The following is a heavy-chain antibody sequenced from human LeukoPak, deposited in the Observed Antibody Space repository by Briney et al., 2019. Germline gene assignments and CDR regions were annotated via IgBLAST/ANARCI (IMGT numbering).Heavy chain of an antibody. CDR1: GFTFSSYA. CDR3: AKPVGATRNFAAFDI. D-gene: IGHD1-26*01. J-gene: IGHJ3*02. V-gene: IGHV3-30*04. Sequence: GGSLRLSCAASGFTFSSYAMHWVRQAPGKGLEWVAIISYDGSNKYYADSVKGRFTISRDNSKNTLYLQMNSLRAEDTAVYYCAKPVGATRNFAAFDIWGQGTMVTVSS. CDR2: ISYDGSNK.